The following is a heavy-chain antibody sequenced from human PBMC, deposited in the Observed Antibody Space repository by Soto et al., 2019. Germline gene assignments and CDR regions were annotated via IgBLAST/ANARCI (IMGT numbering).Heavy chain of an antibody. CDR2: MNPNSGNT. D-gene: IGHD1-1*01. J-gene: IGHJ4*02. V-gene: IGHV1-8*01. CDR1: GYTFTSYD. Sequence: QVQLVQSGAEVKKPGASVKVSCKASGYTFTSYDVNWVRQSTGQGLEWMGWMNPNSGNTGYAQKFQGRVTMTRDTSISTAYMELSSLRSEDMAVYYCVGPWNKQWGQGTLFTVSS. CDR3: VGPWNKQ.